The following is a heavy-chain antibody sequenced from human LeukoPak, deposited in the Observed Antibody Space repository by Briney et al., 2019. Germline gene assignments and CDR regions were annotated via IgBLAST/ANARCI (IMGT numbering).Heavy chain of an antibody. Sequence: GASVKVSCKASGYTFTSYAMHWVRQAPGQRLEWMGWINAGNGNTKYSQKFKGRVTITRDTSASTAYMELSSLRSEDTAVYYCARSSPGGSPWIQLWSPFDYWGQGTLVTVSS. CDR1: GYTFTSYA. V-gene: IGHV1-3*01. CDR2: INAGNGNT. J-gene: IGHJ4*02. D-gene: IGHD5-18*01. CDR3: ARSSPGGSPWIQLWSPFDY.